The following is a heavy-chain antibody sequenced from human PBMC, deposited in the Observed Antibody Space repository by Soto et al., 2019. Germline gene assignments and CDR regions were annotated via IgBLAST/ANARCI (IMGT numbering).Heavy chain of an antibody. Sequence: QVQLMQSGGEVKKPGASVEVSCKASGYMFTTYGISWVRQAPGQGLEWMAWISAYNGNKKYAQKFQDRVTMTINTSSTTVSMELRNLTSDDTAIYYCARTGGGMAARPLEYWGQGTLVTVSP. CDR2: ISAYNGNK. CDR1: GYMFTTYG. V-gene: IGHV1-18*04. CDR3: ARTGGGMAARPLEY. J-gene: IGHJ4*02. D-gene: IGHD6-6*01.